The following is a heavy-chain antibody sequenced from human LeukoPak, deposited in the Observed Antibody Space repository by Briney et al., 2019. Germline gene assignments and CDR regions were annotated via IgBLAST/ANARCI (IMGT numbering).Heavy chain of an antibody. CDR3: ARQDTAMVLGY. CDR1: GGSISSSSYY. D-gene: IGHD5-18*01. J-gene: IGHJ4*02. CDR2: IYYSGST. Sequence: SETLSLTCTVSGGSISSSSYYWGWIRQPPGEGLEWIGSIYYSGSTYYNPSLKSRVTISVDTSKNQFSLKLSSVTAADTAVYYCARQDTAMVLGYWGQGTLVTVSS. V-gene: IGHV4-39*01.